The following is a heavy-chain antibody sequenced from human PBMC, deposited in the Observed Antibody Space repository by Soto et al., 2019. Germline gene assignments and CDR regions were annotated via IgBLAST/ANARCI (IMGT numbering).Heavy chain of an antibody. D-gene: IGHD4-17*01. CDR1: GFSLSTSGVG. CDR3: AHSLDASNYGDYAPINSSDY. J-gene: IGHJ4*02. CDR2: IYWDDDK. Sequence: QITLKESGPTLVKPTQTLTLTCTFSGFSLSTSGVGVGWIRQPPGKALEWLALIYWDDDKRYSPSLKSRLPINKKHSKNQVVLTITNMDPVDTAPYYCAHSLDASNYGDYAPINSSDYWGQGTLVTVSS. V-gene: IGHV2-5*02.